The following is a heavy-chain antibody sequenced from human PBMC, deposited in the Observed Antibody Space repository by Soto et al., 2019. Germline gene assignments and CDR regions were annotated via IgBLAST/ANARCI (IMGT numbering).Heavy chain of an antibody. D-gene: IGHD6-13*01. V-gene: IGHV3-23*01. Sequence: EVQLLESGGGLVQPGGSLRLSCAASGFTFSSYAMRWVRQAPGKGLEWVSAVSGSGGSTYYADSVKGRFTISRDNSKNTLELQMNSVRAEDRAVYYCARRGPGTYFDYWGQGTLVTVSS. CDR1: GFTFSSYA. CDR3: ARRGPGTYFDY. J-gene: IGHJ4*02. CDR2: VSGSGGST.